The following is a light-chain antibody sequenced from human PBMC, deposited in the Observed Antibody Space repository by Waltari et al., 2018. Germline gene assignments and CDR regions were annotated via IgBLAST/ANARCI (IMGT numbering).Light chain of an antibody. CDR3: QQSYDSVRT. V-gene: IGKV1-39*01. J-gene: IGKJ1*01. CDR1: QDIRIF. CDR2: AAS. Sequence: IQMTQSPSSLSASVGDRVTISCRASQDIRIFLNWYQQKPGKAPKLLIYAASSLESGVPYRFSGSGSGTDFALTISSLQPEEFATYYCQQSYDSVRTFGQGTNVEV.